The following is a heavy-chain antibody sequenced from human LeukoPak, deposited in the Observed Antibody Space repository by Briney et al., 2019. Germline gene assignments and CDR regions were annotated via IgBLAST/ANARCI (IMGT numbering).Heavy chain of an antibody. D-gene: IGHD1/OR15-1a*01. Sequence: GPLKVSCKASGYTFTGYYMHWVRQAPGKGLEWVSHVSSSGGTIYYAHSVKGRFTISRENSKNAMFLQMNSLRVDDTAVYYCARQRVMLTGTGGTWIDPWGQGTLVTVSS. CDR3: ARQRVMLTGTGGTWIDP. V-gene: IGHV3-11*01. CDR1: GYTFTGYY. CDR2: VSSSGGTI. J-gene: IGHJ5*02.